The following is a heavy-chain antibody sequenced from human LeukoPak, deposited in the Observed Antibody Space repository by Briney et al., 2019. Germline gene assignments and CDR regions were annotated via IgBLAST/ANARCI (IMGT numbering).Heavy chain of an antibody. CDR2: ISPSDST. J-gene: IGHJ4*02. D-gene: IGHD1-26*01. Sequence: GGSLRLSCAASGLIFSSYAMNWVRQAPGKGLEWVSAISPSDSTYYADSVKGRFIISTDNSKNTLYLQMNSLRAEDTAIYYCAKAGSYSYFDYWGQGTLVTVSS. CDR1: GLIFSSYA. V-gene: IGHV3-23*01. CDR3: AKAGSYSYFDY.